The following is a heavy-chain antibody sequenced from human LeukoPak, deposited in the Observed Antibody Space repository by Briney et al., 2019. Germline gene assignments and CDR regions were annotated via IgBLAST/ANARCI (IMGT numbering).Heavy chain of an antibody. J-gene: IGHJ4*02. CDR3: ARASTSGSYFDY. CDR2: ISYDGSNK. CDR1: EFTFSSYA. V-gene: IGHV3-30*03. Sequence: PGGSLRLSCAASEFTFSSYAMSWVRQAPGKGLEWVAVISYDGSNKYYADSVKGRFTISRDNSKNTLYLQMNSLRAEDTAVYYCARASTSGSYFDYWGQGTLVTVSS. D-gene: IGHD2-2*01.